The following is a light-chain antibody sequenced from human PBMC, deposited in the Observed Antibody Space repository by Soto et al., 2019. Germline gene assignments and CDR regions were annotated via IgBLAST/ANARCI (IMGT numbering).Light chain of an antibody. J-gene: IGLJ1*01. CDR3: SSYADGSLYV. CDR1: NSDVGGYNH. CDR2: QVT. Sequence: QSALTQPPSASGSPGQSVTISCTGTNSDVGGYNHVSWYQQHPGKAPKLMIYQVTERPPGVPDRFSASKSGNTASLTVSGLQAEDEADYYCSSYADGSLYVFGTGTKLTVL. V-gene: IGLV2-8*01.